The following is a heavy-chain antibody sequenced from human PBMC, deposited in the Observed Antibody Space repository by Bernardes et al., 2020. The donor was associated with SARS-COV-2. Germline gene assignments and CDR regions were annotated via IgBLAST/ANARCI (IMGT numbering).Heavy chain of an antibody. Sequence: SETLSLTCTVSGGSISGDSYSWSWLRQPAGKGLEWIGRVYASGRTVYNPSLKSRVTISVDTSKNQFSLRLSSVTAADTAVYFCARTMWDDFWGQGTLVTVSS. CDR2: VYASGRT. V-gene: IGHV4-61*02. CDR1: GGSISGDSYS. D-gene: IGHD1-26*01. CDR3: ARTMWDDF. J-gene: IGHJ4*02.